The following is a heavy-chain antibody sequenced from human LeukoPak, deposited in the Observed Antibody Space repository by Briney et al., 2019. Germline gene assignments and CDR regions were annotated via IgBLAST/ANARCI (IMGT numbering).Heavy chain of an antibody. CDR2: IYYSGST. J-gene: IGHJ4*02. D-gene: IGHD3-16*02. V-gene: IGHV4-39*01. CDR1: GGSVSSSGYY. Sequence: SETLSLTCTVSGGSVSSSGYYWGWIRQPPGKGLEWIGSIYYSGSTYYNPSLKSRVTISLDTSKSQFSLKLSSVTAADTAVYYCASGRLRLGELSFDYWGQGTLVTVSS. CDR3: ASGRLRLGELSFDY.